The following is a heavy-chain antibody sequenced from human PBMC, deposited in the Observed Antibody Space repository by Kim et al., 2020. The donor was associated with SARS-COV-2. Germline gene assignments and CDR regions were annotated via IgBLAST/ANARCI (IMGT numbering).Heavy chain of an antibody. CDR3: APGPLSRDCRGTSCFTVAYY. Sequence: GGSLRLSCTSTGLYFNNAWLSWVRQAPGKGLEWVGRLNSERDGGAADYAALADGRFTISRDDSRNTLYLQMISLQAEVTAVYYGAPGPLSRDCRGTSCFTVAYYWGQGPLVTVSS. D-gene: IGHD2-2*01. J-gene: IGHJ4*02. V-gene: IGHV3-15*01. CDR2: LNSERDGGAA. CDR1: GLYFNNAW.